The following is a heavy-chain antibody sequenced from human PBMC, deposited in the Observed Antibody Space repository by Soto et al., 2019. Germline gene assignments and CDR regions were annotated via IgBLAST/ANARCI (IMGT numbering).Heavy chain of an antibody. CDR1: GFTFSSYW. CDR2: INSDGSST. J-gene: IGHJ4*02. CDR3: ARGLRYSYGWNIDY. Sequence: EVQLVESGGGLVQPGGSLRLSCAASGFTFSSYWMHWVRQAPGKGLVWVSRINSDGSSTSYADSVKGRFTISRDNAKNTLYLQMNSLRAEDTVVYYCARGLRYSYGWNIDYWGQGTLVTVSS. V-gene: IGHV3-74*01. D-gene: IGHD5-18*01.